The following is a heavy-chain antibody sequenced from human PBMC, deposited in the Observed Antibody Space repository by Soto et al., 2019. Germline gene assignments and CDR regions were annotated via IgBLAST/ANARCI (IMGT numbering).Heavy chain of an antibody. Sequence: ASVKVSCKVSGYTLTGLSMHWVRQAPGKGLEWMGGFDPEDGETIYAQKFQGRVTMTEDTSTDTAYMELSSLRSEDTAVYYCATVGLYYYGSGTSYYFDYWGQGTLVTVSS. V-gene: IGHV1-24*01. CDR3: ATVGLYYYGSGTSYYFDY. CDR2: FDPEDGET. J-gene: IGHJ4*02. CDR1: GYTLTGLS. D-gene: IGHD3-10*01.